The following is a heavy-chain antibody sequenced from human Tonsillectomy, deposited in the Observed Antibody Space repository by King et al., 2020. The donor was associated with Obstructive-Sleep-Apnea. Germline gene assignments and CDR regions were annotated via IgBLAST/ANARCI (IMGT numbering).Heavy chain of an antibody. Sequence: VQLQESGPGLVKPSETLSLTCTVSDGSISSYYWSWIRQPPGKGLEWIGYIYYSETTNYNPSLKSRVTISMDTSKNQFSLRLSSVTAADTAGYYCARLGSGYLFDYWGQGALVTVSS. CDR2: IYYSETT. CDR3: ARLGSGYLFDY. D-gene: IGHD5-12*01. V-gene: IGHV4-59*08. CDR1: DGSISSYY. J-gene: IGHJ4*02.